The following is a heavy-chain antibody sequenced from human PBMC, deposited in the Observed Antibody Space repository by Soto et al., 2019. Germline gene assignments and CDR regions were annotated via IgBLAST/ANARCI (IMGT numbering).Heavy chain of an antibody. Sequence: EVQLVESGGGLVQPGGSLRLSCAASGFTFSSYWMHWVRQAPGKGLVWVSRINSDGSSTGYADSVMGRFTISRDNAKNTLYLQMNSLSAEDTAVYYCARDQGYCSGGSCYVAGYWGYGTLVTVSS. CDR1: GFTFSSYW. CDR3: ARDQGYCSGGSCYVAGY. V-gene: IGHV3-74*01. D-gene: IGHD2-15*01. CDR2: INSDGSST. J-gene: IGHJ4*01.